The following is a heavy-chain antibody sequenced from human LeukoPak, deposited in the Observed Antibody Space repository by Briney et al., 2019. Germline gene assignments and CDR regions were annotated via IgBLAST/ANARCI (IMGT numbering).Heavy chain of an antibody. Sequence: SETLSLTCAVYGGSFSGYYWSWIRQPPGKGLEWIGEINHSGSTNYNPSLKSRVTISVDTSKNQFSLKLSSVTAADTAVYYCARGGGFRYCSGGSCYRAWFDPWGQGTLVTVSS. V-gene: IGHV4-34*01. D-gene: IGHD2-15*01. CDR3: ARGGGFRYCSGGSCYRAWFDP. CDR1: GGSFSGYY. J-gene: IGHJ5*02. CDR2: INHSGST.